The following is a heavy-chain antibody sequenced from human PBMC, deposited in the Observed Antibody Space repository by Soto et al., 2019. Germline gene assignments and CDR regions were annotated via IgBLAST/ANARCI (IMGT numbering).Heavy chain of an antibody. CDR3: ATGTRFLEWLSGGYYYMDV. CDR2: IYYSGST. J-gene: IGHJ6*03. Sequence: PSETLSLTCTVSGGSISSSSYYWGWIRQPPGKGLEWIGSIYYSGSTYYNPSLKSRVTISVDTSKNQISLKLSSVTAADTAVYYCATGTRFLEWLSGGYYYMDVWGKGTTVTVSS. V-gene: IGHV4-39*01. D-gene: IGHD3-3*01. CDR1: GGSISSSSYY.